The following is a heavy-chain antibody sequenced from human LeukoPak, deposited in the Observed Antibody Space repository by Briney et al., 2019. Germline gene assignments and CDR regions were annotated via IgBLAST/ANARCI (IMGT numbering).Heavy chain of an antibody. CDR3: TRDVPAAGRALDY. CDR1: GYTFTGYY. J-gene: IGHJ4*02. D-gene: IGHD6-13*01. V-gene: IGHV1-2*02. Sequence: ASVKVSCKASGYTFTGYYMHLVRQAPGQGLEWMGWINPNSGGTNYAQKFQGRVTMTRDTSISTAYMELSRLRSDDTAVYYCTRDVPAAGRALDYWGQGTLVTVSS. CDR2: INPNSGGT.